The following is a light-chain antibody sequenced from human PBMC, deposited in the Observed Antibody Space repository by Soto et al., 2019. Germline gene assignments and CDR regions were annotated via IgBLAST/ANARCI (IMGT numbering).Light chain of an antibody. CDR3: ASWEDSLNGWV. Sequence: QAVVTQPPSASGTPGQRVTISCSGSSSNVGSNTVSWYQQLPGMAPKVLIYSDDQRPSGVPDRFSGSRSGSSASLAISGLQSGDEADYYCASWEDSLNGWVIGGGTKVTVL. CDR1: SSNVGSNT. J-gene: IGLJ3*02. CDR2: SDD. V-gene: IGLV1-44*01.